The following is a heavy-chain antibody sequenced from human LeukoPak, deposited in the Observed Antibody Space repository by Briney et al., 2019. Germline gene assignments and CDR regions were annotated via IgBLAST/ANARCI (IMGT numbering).Heavy chain of an antibody. V-gene: IGHV4-59*08. CDR3: ARQSWSRVSNYFDY. CDR2: IYYSGST. D-gene: IGHD6-13*01. Sequence: SETLSLTCAVYGGSFSGYYWSWIRQPPGKGLEWIGYIYYSGSTNYNPSLKSRVTISVDTSKNQFSLKLSSVTAADTAVYYCARQSWSRVSNYFDYWGQGTLVTVSS. CDR1: GGSFSGYY. J-gene: IGHJ4*02.